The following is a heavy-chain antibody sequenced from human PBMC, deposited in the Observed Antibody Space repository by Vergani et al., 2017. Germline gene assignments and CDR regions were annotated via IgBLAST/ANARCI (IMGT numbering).Heavy chain of an antibody. J-gene: IGHJ4*02. CDR3: AKDIGRGYSAQLLDY. Sequence: VQLVQSGGGVVRPGGSLRLSCAASGFTFDDYGMSWVRQAPGKGLEWVSGINWNGGSTGYADSVKGRFTISRDNAKNSLYLQMNSLRAEDTALYYCAKDIGRGYSAQLLDYWGQGTLVTVSS. V-gene: IGHV3-20*04. D-gene: IGHD5-18*01. CDR1: GFTFDDYG. CDR2: INWNGGST.